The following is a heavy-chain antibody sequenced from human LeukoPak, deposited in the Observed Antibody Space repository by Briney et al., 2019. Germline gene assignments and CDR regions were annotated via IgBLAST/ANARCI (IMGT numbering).Heavy chain of an antibody. V-gene: IGHV3-23*01. CDR2: FMGYNPGT. J-gene: IGHJ4*02. CDR1: GFTFSTYA. CDR3: AKAPVGHCSGAFCYHFDS. D-gene: IGHD2-15*01. Sequence: GGSLRLSCAASGFTFSTYAMSWVRQTPGKGLEGVAAFMGYNPGTYHANSVKGRFTISRDNSKNTLHLKMSGLSAEDTARYYCAKAPVGHCSGAFCYHFDSWGQGTLVTVSS.